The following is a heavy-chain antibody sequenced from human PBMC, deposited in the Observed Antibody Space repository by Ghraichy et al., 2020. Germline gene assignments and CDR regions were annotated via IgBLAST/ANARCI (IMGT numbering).Heavy chain of an antibody. V-gene: IGHV4-39*01. CDR2: IYYSGST. D-gene: IGHD4-17*01. CDR1: GGSISSSSYY. Sequence: SETLSLTCTVSGGSISSSSYYWGWIRQPPGKGLEWIGSIYYSGSTYYNPSLKSRVTISVDTSKNQFSLKLSSVTAADTAVYYCARLYGEELEGGEYFQHWGQGTLVTVSS. CDR3: ARLYGEELEGGEYFQH. J-gene: IGHJ1*01.